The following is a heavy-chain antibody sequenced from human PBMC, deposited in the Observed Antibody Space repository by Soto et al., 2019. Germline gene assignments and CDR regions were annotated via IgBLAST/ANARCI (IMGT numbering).Heavy chain of an antibody. D-gene: IGHD3-3*01. CDR2: INSDGSST. CDR1: GFTFSSYW. J-gene: IGHJ4*01. Sequence: PGGSLRLSCAASGFTFSSYWMHWVRQAPGKGLVWVSRINSDGSSTRYADSVKGRFTISRDNAKTTLYLQMNSLRAEDTAVCYCASPETDYDLWGGDYTDYFDCWGQGTPVTVSS. CDR3: ASPETDYDLWGGDYTDYFDC. V-gene: IGHV3-74*01.